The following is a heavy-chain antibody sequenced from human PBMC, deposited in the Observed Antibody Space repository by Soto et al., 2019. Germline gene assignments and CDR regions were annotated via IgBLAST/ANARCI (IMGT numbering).Heavy chain of an antibody. Sequence: ASVKVSCKVSGYTLTDLSMHWVRQAPGKGLEWMGGFDPEDGETIYAQKFQGRVTMTEDTSTDTAYMELSSLRSEDTAVYYCATTGVLGYCSGGSCYSRWYFDLWGRGTLVTVSS. D-gene: IGHD2-15*01. CDR2: FDPEDGET. CDR1: GYTLTDLS. J-gene: IGHJ2*01. V-gene: IGHV1-24*01. CDR3: ATTGVLGYCSGGSCYSRWYFDL.